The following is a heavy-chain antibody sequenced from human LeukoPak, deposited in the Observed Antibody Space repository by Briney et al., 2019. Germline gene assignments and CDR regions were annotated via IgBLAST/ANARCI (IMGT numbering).Heavy chain of an antibody. CDR3: ASGYSSGWYYFDY. D-gene: IGHD6-19*01. Sequence: GGSLRLSCAASGFTFSSYSMNWVRQAPGKGLEWVSSISSSSSYIYYADSVKGRFTISGDTSKNTLYLQMNSLRAEDTAVYYCASGYSSGWYYFDYWGQGTLVTVSS. CDR2: ISSSSSYI. V-gene: IGHV3-21*04. CDR1: GFTFSSYS. J-gene: IGHJ4*02.